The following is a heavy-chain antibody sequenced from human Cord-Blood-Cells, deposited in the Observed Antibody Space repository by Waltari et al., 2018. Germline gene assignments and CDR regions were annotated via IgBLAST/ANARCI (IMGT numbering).Heavy chain of an antibody. CDR2: INHSGST. CDR3: ARVTNYYDSSGTQEFDP. Sequence: QVQLQQWGAGLLKPSETLSLTCAVYGGSFSGYYWSWIRQPPGKGLEWIGEINHSGSTNYNPALKSRVTMSVDTSKNQFALKLSSVTAADTAVYYCARVTNYYDSSGTQEFDPWGQGTLVTVSS. V-gene: IGHV4-34*01. CDR1: GGSFSGYY. J-gene: IGHJ5*02. D-gene: IGHD3-22*01.